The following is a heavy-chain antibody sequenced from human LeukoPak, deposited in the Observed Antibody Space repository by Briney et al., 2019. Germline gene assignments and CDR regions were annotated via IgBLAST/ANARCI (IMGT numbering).Heavy chain of an antibody. Sequence: SVKVSCKASGGTFSSYAISWVRQAPGQGLEWMGRIIPILGIANYAQKLQGRVTMTTDTSTSTAYMELRSLRSDDTAVYYCARDPYYDYVWGSYRPREFNYWGQGTLVTVSS. D-gene: IGHD3-16*02. CDR3: ARDPYYDYVWGSYRPREFNY. J-gene: IGHJ4*02. V-gene: IGHV1-69*04. CDR2: IIPILGIA. CDR1: GGTFSSYA.